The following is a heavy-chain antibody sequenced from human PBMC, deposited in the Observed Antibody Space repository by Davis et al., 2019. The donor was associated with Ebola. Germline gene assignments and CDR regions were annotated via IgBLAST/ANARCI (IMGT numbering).Heavy chain of an antibody. J-gene: IGHJ4*02. CDR2: IWSDGSKK. CDR3: GRDGPRGKEIDF. Sequence: GESLKTSCEVSGFIFSQHGMNRVRQAPGKGPEWVATIWSDGSKKFYGDFVQGRLTILRDNFKITLYLQISDLRADDTAVYYCGRDGPRGKEIDFWGQGTLVTVSS. V-gene: IGHV3-33*01. CDR1: GFIFSQHG.